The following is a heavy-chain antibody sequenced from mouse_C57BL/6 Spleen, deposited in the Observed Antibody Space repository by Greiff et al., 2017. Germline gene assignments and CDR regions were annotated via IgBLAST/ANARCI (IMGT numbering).Heavy chain of an antibody. CDR1: GYSITSGYD. J-gene: IGHJ2*01. D-gene: IGHD2-2*01. CDR2: ISYSGST. Sequence: EVQLVESGPGMVKPSQSLSLTCTVTGYSITSGYDWHWIRHFPGNKLEWMGYISYSGSTNYNPSLKSRISITHDTSKNHFFLKLNSVTTEDTATYYCARVGLRRIFDYWGQGTTLTVSS. V-gene: IGHV3-1*01. CDR3: ARVGLRRIFDY.